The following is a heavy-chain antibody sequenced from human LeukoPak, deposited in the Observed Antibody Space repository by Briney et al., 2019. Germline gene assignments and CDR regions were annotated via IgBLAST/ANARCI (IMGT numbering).Heavy chain of an antibody. Sequence: PGGSLRLSCAASGLTFSSYAMSWVRQAPGKGLEWVSGITSGFTPHYADSVKGRFTISRDNSKNTSHLQMNSLRAEDTAVYYCAKDYSDSRVGDVFFEYWGQGTLVTVSS. CDR2: ITSGFTP. V-gene: IGHV3-23*01. J-gene: IGHJ4*02. CDR1: GLTFSSYA. D-gene: IGHD1-26*01. CDR3: AKDYSDSRVGDVFFEY.